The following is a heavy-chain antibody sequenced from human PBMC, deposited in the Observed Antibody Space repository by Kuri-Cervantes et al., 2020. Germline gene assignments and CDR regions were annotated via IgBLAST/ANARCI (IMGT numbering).Heavy chain of an antibody. CDR1: GFTFSYYY. J-gene: IGHJ3*02. CDR3: PVLWFGSGGDVFDN. D-gene: IGHD3-10*01. CDR2: ISNKANGGTT. V-gene: IGHV3-22*01. Sequence: GESMKISCAAAGFTFSYYYMSGVRQAAGKGLEWVGFISNKANGGTTESTTSVKGRFTISRDNSKSITYRQMKSLKTADTAVYSWPVLWFGSGGDVFDNWGQGTMVTVSS.